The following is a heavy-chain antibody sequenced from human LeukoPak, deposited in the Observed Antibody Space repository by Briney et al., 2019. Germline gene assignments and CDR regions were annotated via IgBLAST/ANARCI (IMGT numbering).Heavy chain of an antibody. V-gene: IGHV1-2*02. Sequence: GASVKVSCKASGYTFTGYYMHWERQPPGQGLEWMGWINPNSGGTNYAQKFQGRVTMTRDTSIRTAYLELRTLRSDDTAVYYCARDRQGTLYRDQPEIVYWGQGTLVTVSS. D-gene: IGHD4-17*01. CDR2: INPNSGGT. J-gene: IGHJ4*02. CDR3: ARDRQGTLYRDQPEIVY. CDR1: GYTFTGYY.